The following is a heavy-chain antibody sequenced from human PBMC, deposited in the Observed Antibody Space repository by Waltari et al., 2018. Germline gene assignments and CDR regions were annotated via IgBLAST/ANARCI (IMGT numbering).Heavy chain of an antibody. Sequence: QVHLAQSGAEVRKPGASVKVSCQAPGYTFPSHDIHWVRQATGQGLESMGWMNPKSGNSGYAQKFQGRVTLTRNTSITTAYMEVSSLRSEDTALYYCARGRGFLESLMYWGQGTLVTVSS. V-gene: IGHV1-8*03. CDR1: GYTFPSHD. J-gene: IGHJ4*02. D-gene: IGHD3-3*01. CDR3: ARGRGFLESLMY. CDR2: MNPKSGNS.